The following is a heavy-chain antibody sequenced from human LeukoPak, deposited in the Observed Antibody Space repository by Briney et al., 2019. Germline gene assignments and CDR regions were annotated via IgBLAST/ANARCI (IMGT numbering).Heavy chain of an antibody. CDR3: ARDLQWSLGPLDY. V-gene: IGHV1-2*04. CDR1: GYTFSDYY. J-gene: IGHJ4*02. Sequence: ASVKVSCKTSGYTFSDYYIHWVRQAPGQGLEWMGWINPKNSGTKYAQKFQGWITMTTDTSTSTAYMELTSLRSNDTAVYYCARDLQWSLGPLDYWGQGTLVTVSS. D-gene: IGHD3-22*01. CDR2: INPKNSGT.